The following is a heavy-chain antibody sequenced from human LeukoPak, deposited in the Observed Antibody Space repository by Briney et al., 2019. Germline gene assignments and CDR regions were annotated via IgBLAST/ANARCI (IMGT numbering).Heavy chain of an antibody. CDR2: ISGSGGST. V-gene: IGHV3-23*01. CDR1: GFTFSSYA. J-gene: IGHJ4*02. Sequence: GGSLRLSCAASGFTFSSYAMSWVRQAPGKGLEWVSAISGSGGSTYHADSVKGRFTISRDNSKNTLYLQMNSLRAEDTAVYYCAKGRPLSKPAAIGYCFDYWGQGTLVTVSS. D-gene: IGHD2-2*01. CDR3: AKGRPLSKPAAIGYCFDY.